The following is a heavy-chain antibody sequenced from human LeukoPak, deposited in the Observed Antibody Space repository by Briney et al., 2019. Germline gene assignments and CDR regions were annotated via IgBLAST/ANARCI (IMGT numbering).Heavy chain of an antibody. CDR3: ARASSIVGATSYFQH. D-gene: IGHD1-26*01. Sequence: GGSLSLSCAASGFTFSSYWMNWVRQAPGKGLEWVANVKQDESEKYYVDSVKGRFTISRDNAKNSMYLQMNSLRAEDTAVYYCARASSIVGATSYFQHWGQGTLVTVSS. J-gene: IGHJ1*01. V-gene: IGHV3-7*01. CDR2: VKQDESEK. CDR1: GFTFSSYW.